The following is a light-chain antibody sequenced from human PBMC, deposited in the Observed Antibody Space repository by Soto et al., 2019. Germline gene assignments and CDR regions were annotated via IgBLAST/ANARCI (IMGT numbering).Light chain of an antibody. CDR2: EGS. J-gene: IGLJ1*01. CDR3: CSYAGSGVYV. Sequence: QSVLTQPASVSGSPGQSITISCTGTSSDVGSYNLVSWYQQHPGKAPKLMIYEGSKRPSGVSNRLSGSKSGNTASLTISGLQAEDEADYYCCSYAGSGVYVFGTGTKVTVL. V-gene: IGLV2-23*01. CDR1: SSDVGSYNL.